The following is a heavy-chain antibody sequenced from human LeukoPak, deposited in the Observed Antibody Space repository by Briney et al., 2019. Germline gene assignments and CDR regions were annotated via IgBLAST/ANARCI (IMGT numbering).Heavy chain of an antibody. CDR2: IYASGNT. D-gene: IGHD3-10*01. J-gene: IGHJ4*02. CDR3: ARDAGELLFHFDY. V-gene: IGHV4-4*07. CDR1: GGSISSYY. Sequence: SETLSLTCSVSGGSISSYYWSWIRQPAGKELEWIGRIYASGNTDYNPSLKSRVTISVDTSKNQFSLDLRSVTAADTAVYYCARDAGELLFHFDYWGQGTLVTVSS.